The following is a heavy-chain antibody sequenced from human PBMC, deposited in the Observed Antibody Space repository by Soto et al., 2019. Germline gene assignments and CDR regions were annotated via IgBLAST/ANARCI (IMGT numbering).Heavy chain of an antibody. Sequence: QVQLVQSGAEVKKPGASVKVSCKASGYTFTGYYMHWVRQAPGKGPEWMGWINPNSGGTTYAQKFQGRVTVTRDTSISTAYMELSSLRSDDTAVYYCARGGSSSLDYWGKGTLVTVSS. CDR3: ARGGSSSLDY. CDR2: INPNSGGT. J-gene: IGHJ4*02. D-gene: IGHD6-6*01. CDR1: GYTFTGYY. V-gene: IGHV1-2*02.